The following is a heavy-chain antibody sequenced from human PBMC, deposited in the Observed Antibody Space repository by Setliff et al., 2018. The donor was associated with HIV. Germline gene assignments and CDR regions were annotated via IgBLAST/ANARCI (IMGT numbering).Heavy chain of an antibody. CDR2: MNPNTGVS. J-gene: IGHJ6*04. D-gene: IGHD3-10*01. V-gene: IGHV1-8*02. Sequence: ASVKVSCKASGGTFSSYAISWVRQAPGQGLEWMGWMNPNTGVSGYALKFQARVTMTRDTSISTAYMELSSLTSEDTAVYYCARGKGVGGVVITGGSDVWGKGTTVTVSS. CDR3: ARGKGVGGVVITGGSDV. CDR1: GGTFSSYA.